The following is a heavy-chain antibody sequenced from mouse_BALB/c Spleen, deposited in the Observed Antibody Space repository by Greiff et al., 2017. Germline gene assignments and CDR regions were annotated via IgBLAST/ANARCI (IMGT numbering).Heavy chain of an antibody. CDR2: ISSGSSTI. Sequence: EVQVVESGGGLVQPGGSRKLSCAASGFTFSSFGMHWVRQAPEKGLEWVAYISSGSSTIYYADTVKGRFTISRDNPKNTLYLQMSSLKSEDTAMYYCAREEIYYEYSYAMDYWGQGTSVTVSS. CDR1: GFTFSSFG. J-gene: IGHJ4*01. V-gene: IGHV5-17*02. CDR3: AREEIYYEYSYAMDY. D-gene: IGHD2-4*01.